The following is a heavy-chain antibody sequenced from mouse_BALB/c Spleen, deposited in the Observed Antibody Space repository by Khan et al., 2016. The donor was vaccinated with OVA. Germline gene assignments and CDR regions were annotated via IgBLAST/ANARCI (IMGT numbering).Heavy chain of an antibody. CDR1: GFSLTNYG. CDR3: ARQPYYHYNIMDY. CDR2: IWSDGST. D-gene: IGHD2-10*01. Sequence: QVRLQQSGPGLVAPSQSLSITCTISGFSLTNYGVHWVRQPPGKGLEWLVVIWSDGSTTYNSALKSRLTITKDNSKSQVFLKMNSLQSEDTAVYFCARQPYYHYNIMDYWGQGTSGTVSS. J-gene: IGHJ4*01. V-gene: IGHV2-6-1*01.